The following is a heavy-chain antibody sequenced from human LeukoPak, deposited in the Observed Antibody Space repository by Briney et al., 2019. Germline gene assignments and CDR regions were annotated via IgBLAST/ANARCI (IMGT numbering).Heavy chain of an antibody. CDR3: ARLGYCSSTSCSPEY. J-gene: IGHJ4*02. CDR1: GGTFSSYA. V-gene: IGHV1-69*13. D-gene: IGHD2-2*01. CDR2: IIPIFGTA. Sequence: ASVKVSCKASGGTFSSYAISWVRQAPGQGLEWMGGIIPIFGTANYAQKFQGRVTITVDESTSTACMELSSLRSEDTAVYYCARLGYCSSTSCSPEYWGQGTLVTVSS.